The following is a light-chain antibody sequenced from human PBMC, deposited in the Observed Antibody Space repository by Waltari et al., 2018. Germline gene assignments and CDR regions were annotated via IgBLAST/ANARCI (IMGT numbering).Light chain of an antibody. Sequence: DIQMTQSPSSLSASLGDRGIITCRASQNIDNYLNWYQQKPGKAPKLLIYASSNLQSGVPSRFSGDGSGTDFTLTISTLQPADFATYYCQQSSSSPITFGPGTKVDVK. CDR2: ASS. CDR1: QNIDNY. CDR3: QQSSSSPIT. J-gene: IGKJ3*01. V-gene: IGKV1-39*01.